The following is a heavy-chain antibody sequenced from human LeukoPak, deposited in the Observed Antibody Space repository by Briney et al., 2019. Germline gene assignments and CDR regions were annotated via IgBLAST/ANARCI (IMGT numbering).Heavy chain of an antibody. Sequence: ASVKVSCKASGYTFTIYGISWVRQAPGQGLEWMGWISAYNGKTNYAQKPQGRVTMTTDTSTSTAYMELRSLRSDDTAVYYCARIAYCSSTSCYVNPHYYYYYMDVWGKGTTVTISS. CDR3: ARIAYCSSTSCYVNPHYYYYYMDV. D-gene: IGHD2-2*01. V-gene: IGHV1-18*01. CDR2: ISAYNGKT. J-gene: IGHJ6*03. CDR1: GYTFTIYG.